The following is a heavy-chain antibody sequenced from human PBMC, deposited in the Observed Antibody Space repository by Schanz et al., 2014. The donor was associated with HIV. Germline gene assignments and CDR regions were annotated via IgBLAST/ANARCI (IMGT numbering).Heavy chain of an antibody. J-gene: IGHJ4*02. D-gene: IGHD3-10*01. CDR2: VNPKSGNT. CDR1: GYSFTSYD. CDR3: ARVPTHYYGSGSYYPFDY. Sequence: QVPLVQSGAEVQKPGASVKVSCKASGYSFTSYDINWVRQATGQGLEWMGWVNPKSGNTGYAQKFQGRVTMTGDTYIDTAYLVLSSLRSEDTAVYFCARVPTHYYGSGSYYPFDYWGQGTLVAVSS. V-gene: IGHV1-8*02.